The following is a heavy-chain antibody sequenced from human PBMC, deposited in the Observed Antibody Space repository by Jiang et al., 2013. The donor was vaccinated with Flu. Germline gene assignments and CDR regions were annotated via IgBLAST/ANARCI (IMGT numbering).Heavy chain of an antibody. Sequence: TLTCTFSGFVTSALVASGVWAGSVSPHGKALEWLALIYWDDDRRYRPSLKTRLTITKDTSKNQVVLTLTNMDPVDTATYYCAHSLPASGTLTKTPGLFDYWGQGTLVTVSS. CDR3: AHSLPASGTLTKTPGLFDY. CDR2: IYWDDDR. CDR1: GFVTSALVASGV. V-gene: IGHV2-5*02. J-gene: IGHJ4*02. D-gene: IGHD6-13*01.